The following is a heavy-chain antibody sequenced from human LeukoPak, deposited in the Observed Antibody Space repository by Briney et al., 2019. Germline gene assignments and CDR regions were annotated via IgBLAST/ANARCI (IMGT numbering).Heavy chain of an antibody. CDR1: GGSMNNYY. J-gene: IGHJ4*02. V-gene: IGHV4-59*12. CDR2: IYYSGST. CDR3: AGGQQLAGY. D-gene: IGHD6-13*01. Sequence: PSETLSLTCTVSGGSMNNYYWNWIRQPPGKGLEWIGSIYYSGSTYYNPSLKSRVTISVDTTKNQFSLKLSSVTAADTAVYYCAGGQQLAGYWGQGTLVTVSS.